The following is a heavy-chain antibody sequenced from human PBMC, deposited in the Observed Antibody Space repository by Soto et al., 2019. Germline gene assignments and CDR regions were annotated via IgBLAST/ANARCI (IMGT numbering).Heavy chain of an antibody. V-gene: IGHV3-23*01. D-gene: IGHD6-19*01. Sequence: GGSLRLSCAASGFTFSSYAMNWVRQAPGKGLEWVSAISGSGGSTYYADSEKGRFTISRDNYKNTLYLQMTSLRAEDTSVYFCAQGRYEGGWHSGPIDYWGQGTLVTVSS. CDR3: AQGRYEGGWHSGPIDY. J-gene: IGHJ4*02. CDR1: GFTFSSYA. CDR2: ISGSGGST.